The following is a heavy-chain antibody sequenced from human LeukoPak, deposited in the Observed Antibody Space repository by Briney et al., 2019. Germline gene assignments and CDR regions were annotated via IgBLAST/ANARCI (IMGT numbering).Heavy chain of an antibody. D-gene: IGHD3-22*01. V-gene: IGHV4-34*01. CDR1: GGSLRNYY. Sequence: SETLSLTCAVSGGSLRNYYWSWIRQTPGKGLEWIGEINHSGSINYNPSLKSRVTISLDTSKNHSSLKLTSMTASDTAIYYCARDSDSWNCFDSWGQGTLVTVSS. CDR3: ARDSDSWNCFDS. J-gene: IGHJ4*02. CDR2: INHSGSI.